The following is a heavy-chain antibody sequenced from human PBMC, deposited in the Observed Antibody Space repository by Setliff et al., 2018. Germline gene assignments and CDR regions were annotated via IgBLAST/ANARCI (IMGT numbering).Heavy chain of an antibody. Sequence: PSETLSLTCTVSGDSMNDNHWTWMRQPPGKGLEWIGYIYTSGGTNYNPSLKSRVTISVDMTENQFSLILRSVVAADTAVYYSARGVSGVSWTPRYWGRGTLVTVSS. V-gene: IGHV4-4*08. CDR2: IYTSGGT. J-gene: IGHJ4*02. CDR3: ARGVSGVSWTPRY. CDR1: GDSMNDNH. D-gene: IGHD6-25*01.